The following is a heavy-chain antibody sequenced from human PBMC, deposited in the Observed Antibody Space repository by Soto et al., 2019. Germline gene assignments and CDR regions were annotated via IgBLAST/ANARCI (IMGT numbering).Heavy chain of an antibody. V-gene: IGHV1-69*06. D-gene: IGHD3-3*01. Sequence: SVNVSCKASGGTFIIYAISWVRQAPGQGLEWMGGIIPIFGTANYAQKFQGRVTITADKSTSTVYMELSSLRSEDTAVYYCAREYYDFLVGYYHGMDVCGQGTTVTVSS. CDR3: AREYYDFLVGYYHGMDV. J-gene: IGHJ6*02. CDR1: GGTFIIYA. CDR2: IIPIFGTA.